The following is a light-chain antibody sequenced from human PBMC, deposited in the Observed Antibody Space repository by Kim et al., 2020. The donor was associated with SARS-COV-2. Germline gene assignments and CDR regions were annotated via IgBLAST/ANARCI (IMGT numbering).Light chain of an antibody. J-gene: IGLJ3*02. CDR1: SGSVSTGYY. V-gene: IGLV8-61*01. Sequence: PGATVTLTCGLTSGSVSTGYYPSWYQQTPGQTPRTLIYSTNIRSSGVPDRFSGSILGNRAALTITGAQSDDESDYYCVLYMGSAMVFGGGTQLTVL. CDR2: STN. CDR3: VLYMGSAMV.